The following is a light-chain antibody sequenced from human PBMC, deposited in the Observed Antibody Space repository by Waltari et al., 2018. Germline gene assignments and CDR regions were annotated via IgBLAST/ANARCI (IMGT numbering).Light chain of an antibody. Sequence: EIVLTQSPGTLSLSPGERGTLSCRASQSVSRFLAWYQQKPGQAPRLLIYGASTRATGIPDMLSGSGSGTDFSLTISRLEPEDFAVYYCQKYDRLPATFGQGTKVEIK. CDR2: GAS. V-gene: IGKV3-20*01. CDR1: QSVSRF. J-gene: IGKJ1*01. CDR3: QKYDRLPAT.